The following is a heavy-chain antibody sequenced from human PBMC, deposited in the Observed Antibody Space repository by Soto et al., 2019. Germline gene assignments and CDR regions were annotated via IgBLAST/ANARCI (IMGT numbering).Heavy chain of an antibody. CDR2: INAGNGNT. J-gene: IGHJ6*02. CDR3: ARDGDVLRFLESSRTTYYYGMDV. V-gene: IGHV1-3*01. Sequence: QVQLVQSGAEVKKPGASVKVSCKASGYTFTSYAMHWVRQAPGQRLEWMGWINAGNGNTKYSQKFQGRVTITRDTPANTAYMELSSVRSEDTAVYYCARDGDVLRFLESSRTTYYYGMDVWGQGTTVTVSS. CDR1: GYTFTSYA. D-gene: IGHD3-3*01.